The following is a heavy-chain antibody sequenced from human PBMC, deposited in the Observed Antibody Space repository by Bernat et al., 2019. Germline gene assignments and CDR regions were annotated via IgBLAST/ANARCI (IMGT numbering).Heavy chain of an antibody. V-gene: IGHV3-30*02. Sequence: QVQLVESGGGVVQPGGSLRLSCAASGFTFSTNGMHWVRQAPGKGLEWVAFIRYDGSNKYYADSVKGRFTISRDNSKNTLYLQMNSLRAEDTAVYYCTGDFDYWGQGTLVTVSS. CDR2: IRYDGSNK. J-gene: IGHJ4*02. CDR3: TGDFDY. CDR1: GFTFSTNG.